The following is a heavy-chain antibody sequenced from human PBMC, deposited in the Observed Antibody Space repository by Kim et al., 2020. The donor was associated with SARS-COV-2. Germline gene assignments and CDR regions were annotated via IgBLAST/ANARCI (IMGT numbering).Heavy chain of an antibody. V-gene: IGHV3-15*01. J-gene: IGHJ4*02. Sequence: GGSLRLSCAASGFTFSNAWMSWVRQAPGKGLEWVGRIKSKTDGGTTDYAAPVKGRFTISRDDSKNTLYLQMNSLKTEDTAVYYCTTDWRSGYSYGVVDYWGQGTLVTVSS. D-gene: IGHD5-18*01. CDR2: IKSKTDGGTT. CDR3: TTDWRSGYSYGVVDY. CDR1: GFTFSNAW.